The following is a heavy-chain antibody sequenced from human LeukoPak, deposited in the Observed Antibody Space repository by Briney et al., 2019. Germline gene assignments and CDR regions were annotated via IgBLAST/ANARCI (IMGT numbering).Heavy chain of an antibody. CDR3: ARDRDSRWDFDL. V-gene: IGHV3-7*01. J-gene: IGHJ2*01. D-gene: IGHD3-22*01. CDR2: IKQDGSET. CDR1: GFTSSTYW. Sequence: GGSLRLSCAASGFTSSTYWMSWVRQAPGKGLEWVASIKQDGSETYYVDSVMGRFTLSRDNAKNSLYLQMNSLRADDTAVYYCARDRDSRWDFDLWGRGTLVTVSS.